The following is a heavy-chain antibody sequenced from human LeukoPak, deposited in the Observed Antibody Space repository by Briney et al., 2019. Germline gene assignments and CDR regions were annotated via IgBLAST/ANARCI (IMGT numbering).Heavy chain of an antibody. J-gene: IGHJ6*03. Sequence: ASVKVSCKASGGTFSSYAISWVRQAPGQGLEWMGGIIPIFGTANYAQKFQGRVTITADESTSTAYMELSSLRSEDTAVYYCARDLFSFGVVTNYYYYYYMDVWGKGTTVTVSS. CDR3: ARDLFSFGVVTNYYYYYYMDV. CDR1: GGTFSSYA. V-gene: IGHV1-69*01. CDR2: IIPIFGTA. D-gene: IGHD3-3*01.